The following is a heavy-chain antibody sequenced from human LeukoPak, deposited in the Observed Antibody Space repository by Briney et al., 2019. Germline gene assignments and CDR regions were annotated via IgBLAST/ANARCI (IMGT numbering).Heavy chain of an antibody. J-gene: IGHJ4*02. CDR2: MNPNSGNT. Sequence: ASVKVSCKASGYTFTSYDINWVRQATGQGLEWMGWMNPNSGNTGYAQKFQGRVTITRNTSISTAYMELSSLRSEDTAVYYCARDCSSTSCYKDYWGQGTLVTVSS. D-gene: IGHD2-2*02. CDR1: GYTFTSYD. V-gene: IGHV1-8*03. CDR3: ARDCSSTSCYKDY.